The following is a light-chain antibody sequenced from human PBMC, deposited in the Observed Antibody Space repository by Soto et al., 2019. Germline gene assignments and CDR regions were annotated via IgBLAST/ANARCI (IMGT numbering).Light chain of an antibody. V-gene: IGKV1-8*01. CDR3: QQYYSYPPIT. Sequence: AIRMTQSPSSLSASTGDRLTITCRASRGISSYLAWYQQKPGKAPKLLIYAASTLQSGVPSRSSGSRSGTDFTLTISCLQSEDFATYYCQQYYSYPPITFGPGTRREIK. CDR2: AAS. J-gene: IGKJ5*01. CDR1: RGISSY.